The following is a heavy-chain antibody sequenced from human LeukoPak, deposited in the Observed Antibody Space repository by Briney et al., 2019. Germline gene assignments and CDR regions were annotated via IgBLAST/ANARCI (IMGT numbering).Heavy chain of an antibody. CDR3: ASVRHSSSWYSFDY. CDR2: IWYDGSNK. D-gene: IGHD6-13*01. J-gene: IGHJ4*02. V-gene: IGHV3-33*08. CDR1: GFTFSDHY. Sequence: GGSLRLSCAASGFTFSDHYMNWVRQAPGKGLEWVAVIWYDGSNKYYADSVKGRFTISRDNSKNTLYLQMNSLRAEDTAVYYCASVRHSSSWYSFDYWGQGTLVTVSS.